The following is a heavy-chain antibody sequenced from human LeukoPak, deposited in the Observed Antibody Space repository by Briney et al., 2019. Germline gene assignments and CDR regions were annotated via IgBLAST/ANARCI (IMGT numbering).Heavy chain of an antibody. CDR1: GYTFTIYY. D-gene: IGHD2-15*01. CDR3: ARVHCSGGSCYLDAFDI. Sequence: GASVKVSCKASGYTFTIYYMHWVRQAPGQGLEWMGIINPSGGSTSYAQKFQGRVTMTRDMSTSTVYMELSSLRSEDTAVYYCARVHCSGGSCYLDAFDIWGQGTMVTVSS. V-gene: IGHV1-46*01. CDR2: INPSGGST. J-gene: IGHJ3*02.